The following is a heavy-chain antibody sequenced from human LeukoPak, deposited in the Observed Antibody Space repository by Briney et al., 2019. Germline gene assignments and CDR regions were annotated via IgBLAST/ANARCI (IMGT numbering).Heavy chain of an antibody. Sequence: PSETLSLTCTVSGGSLNGYYWGWIRQPPGKGLECIGYIHSSEGTAHNASLKSRLTISLDTSKNQFSLTLSSVTAADTAVYYCARHVYGEGMVVWGKGPRSPSPQ. J-gene: IGHJ6*04. CDR3: ARHVYGEGMVV. CDR1: GGSLNGYY. CDR2: IHSSEGT. D-gene: IGHD4-17*01. V-gene: IGHV4-59*08.